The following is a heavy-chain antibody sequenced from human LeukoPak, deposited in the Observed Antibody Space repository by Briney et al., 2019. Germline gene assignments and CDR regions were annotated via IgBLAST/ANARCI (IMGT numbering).Heavy chain of an antibody. CDR3: AKFLPTHIVVANYYFDY. J-gene: IGHJ4*02. CDR1: GFTFSSYA. D-gene: IGHD2-21*01. V-gene: IGHV3-23*01. CDR2: ISGSGGNT. Sequence: PGGSLRLSCAASGFTFSSYAMSWVRQAPGKGLEWVSAISGSGGNTYYADSVKGRFTISRDNSKNTLHLQMNSLRAEDTAVYYCAKFLPTHIVVANYYFDYWGQGTLVTVSS.